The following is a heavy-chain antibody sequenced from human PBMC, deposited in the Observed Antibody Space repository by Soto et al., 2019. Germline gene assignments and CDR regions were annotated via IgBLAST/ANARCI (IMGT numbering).Heavy chain of an antibody. V-gene: IGHV4-31*03. CDR2: IYYSGST. J-gene: IGHJ6*02. CDR3: ARVVIAGNYVWGSYRRNYYAMDV. CDR1: GGSISSGGYY. D-gene: IGHD3-16*02. Sequence: PSETLSLTCTVSGGSISSGGYYWSWIRQHPGKGLEWIGYIYYSGSTYYNPSLKSRVTISVDTSKNQFSLKLSSVTAADTAVYYWARVVIAGNYVWGSYRRNYYAMDVWGQGTTVTVSS.